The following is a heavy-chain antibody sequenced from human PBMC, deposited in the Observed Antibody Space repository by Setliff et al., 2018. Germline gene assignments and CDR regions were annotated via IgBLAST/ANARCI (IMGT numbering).Heavy chain of an antibody. D-gene: IGHD2-15*01. CDR1: GYTFTSYD. CDR3: ARGSRSGGKGGYNWFDP. J-gene: IGHJ5*02. CDR2: MNPNSGHT. V-gene: IGHV1-8*03. Sequence: ASVKVSCKASGYTFTSYDINWVRQATGQGLEWMGWMNPNSGHTGYAQKFQGRVTITRNTSISTTYMELSSLRSEDTAVYYCARGSRSGGKGGYNWFDPWGHGTLVTVSS.